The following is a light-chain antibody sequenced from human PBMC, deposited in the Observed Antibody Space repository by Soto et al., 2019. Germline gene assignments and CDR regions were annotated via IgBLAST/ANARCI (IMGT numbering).Light chain of an antibody. Sequence: EIVLTQSPATLSLSPGERATLSCRASQSFSGNLAWYQQKPGQAPRLLIYGASSRATGIPDRFSGSGSGTDFTLTISRLEPEDFAVYYCQQYGSSPRTFGQGTKVDIK. J-gene: IGKJ1*01. CDR1: QSFSGN. V-gene: IGKV3-20*01. CDR2: GAS. CDR3: QQYGSSPRT.